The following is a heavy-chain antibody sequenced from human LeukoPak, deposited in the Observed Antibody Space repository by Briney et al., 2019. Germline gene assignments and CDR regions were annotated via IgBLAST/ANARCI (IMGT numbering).Heavy chain of an antibody. Sequence: GGSLRLSCAASGFTFSSYWMHWVRHAPGKGLVWVSRISSDGSSTTYADSVKGRFTISRDNAKNTLYLQMNSLRAEDTAVYYCTRSTSCSGGSCYSSPWFDPWGQGTLVTVSS. CDR3: TRSTSCSGGSCYSSPWFDP. J-gene: IGHJ5*02. V-gene: IGHV3-74*01. CDR1: GFTFSSYW. D-gene: IGHD2-15*01. CDR2: ISSDGSST.